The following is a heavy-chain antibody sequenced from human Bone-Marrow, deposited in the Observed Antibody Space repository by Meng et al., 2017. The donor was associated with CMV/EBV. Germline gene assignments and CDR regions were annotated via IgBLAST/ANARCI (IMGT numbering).Heavy chain of an antibody. J-gene: IGHJ4*02. Sequence: SGYIFTSYWITWVRQMPGKGLEWIGRLAPTDSFTNYGPSFQGRVTISADKSIGTAYLQWSSLKTSETAMYYCARQTLYYYNSGTYPDFWGQGTLVTVSS. V-gene: IGHV5-10-1*01. CDR2: LAPTDSFT. CDR1: GYIFTSYW. D-gene: IGHD3-10*01. CDR3: ARQTLYYYNSGTYPDF.